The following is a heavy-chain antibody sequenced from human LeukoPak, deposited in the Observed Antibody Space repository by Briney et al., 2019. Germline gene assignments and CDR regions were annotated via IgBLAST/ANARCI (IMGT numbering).Heavy chain of an antibody. J-gene: IGHJ3*02. V-gene: IGHV3-30*18. CDR3: AKDRNSGSYYGLFGAFDI. CDR2: ISYDGSNK. CDR1: GFTFSSYA. Sequence: PGGSLRLSCAGSGFTFSSYAMSWVRQAPGKGLEWVAVISYDGSNKYYADSVKGRFTISRDNSKNTLYLQMNSLRAEDTAVYYCAKDRNSGSYYGLFGAFDIWGQGTMVTVSS. D-gene: IGHD1-26*01.